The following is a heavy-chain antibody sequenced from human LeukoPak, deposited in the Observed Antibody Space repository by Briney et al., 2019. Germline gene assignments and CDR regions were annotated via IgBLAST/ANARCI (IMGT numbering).Heavy chain of an antibody. J-gene: IGHJ5*02. Sequence: ASVKVSCKASGYTFTSYYMHWVRQAPGQGLVWMGIINPSGGSTSYAQKFQGRVTMTRDTSISTAYMELSRLRSDDTAVYYCARDHNWFDPWGQGTLVTVSS. V-gene: IGHV1-46*01. CDR3: ARDHNWFDP. CDR1: GYTFTSYY. CDR2: INPSGGST.